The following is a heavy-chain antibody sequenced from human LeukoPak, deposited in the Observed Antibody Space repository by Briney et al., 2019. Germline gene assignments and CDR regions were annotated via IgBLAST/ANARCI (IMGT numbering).Heavy chain of an antibody. V-gene: IGHV4-34*01. D-gene: IGHD3-10*01. Sequence: PSETLSLTCAVYGGSFSDYSWSWIRQPPGKGLEWIGQITHSGHTNYNPSLKSRVTISVDTSKNQFSLKLSSVTAADTAVYYCARVRGIRSGELSGLGWFDPWGQGTLVTVSS. J-gene: IGHJ5*02. CDR1: GGSFSDYS. CDR2: ITHSGHT. CDR3: ARVRGIRSGELSGLGWFDP.